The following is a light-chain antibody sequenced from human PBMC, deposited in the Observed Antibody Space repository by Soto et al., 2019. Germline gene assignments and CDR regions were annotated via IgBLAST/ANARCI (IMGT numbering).Light chain of an antibody. J-gene: IGKJ1*01. CDR3: QQYNSYS. CDR2: DAS. Sequence: EIVMTQSPVTLSVSPGERATLSCRASQTIRSDLAWYQQKPGQAPRLLISDASTRATGIPARFNGSGSGTEFTLAISSLQSEDFATYYCQQYNSYSFGQGTKVEIK. V-gene: IGKV3-15*01. CDR1: QTIRSD.